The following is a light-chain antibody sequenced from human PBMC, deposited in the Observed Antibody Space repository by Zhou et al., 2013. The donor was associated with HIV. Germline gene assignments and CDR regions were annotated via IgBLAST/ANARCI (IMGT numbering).Light chain of an antibody. CDR3: QQSFTSPWT. CDR1: QTINNF. V-gene: IGKV1-39*01. CDR2: AAS. Sequence: DIQMTQSPSSLSASVGDRVTITCRASQTINNFLNWYQHEPGKAPRLLIFAASRLQGGVPSRFSGGGSGTDFTLTIISLQPEDFAVYYCQQSFTSPWTFGQGTKVE. J-gene: IGKJ1*01.